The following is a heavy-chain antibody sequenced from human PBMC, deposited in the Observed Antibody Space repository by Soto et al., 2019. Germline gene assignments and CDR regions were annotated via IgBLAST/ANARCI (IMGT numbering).Heavy chain of an antibody. V-gene: IGHV3-66*01. D-gene: IGHD2-21*01. CDR1: GFSISSNY. CDR3: ARDSYVLY. CDR2: IYGDGRA. J-gene: IGHJ4*02. Sequence: GGSLRLSCAASGFSISSNYMSWVRQAPGKGLEWVSLIYGDGRAFYADSVKGRFTISRDNSRNALYLQMNSLRAEDSAVYYCARDSYVLYWGPGTLVTVSS.